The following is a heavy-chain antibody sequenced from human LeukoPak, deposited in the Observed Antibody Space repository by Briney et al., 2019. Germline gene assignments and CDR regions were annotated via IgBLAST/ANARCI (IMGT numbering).Heavy chain of an antibody. D-gene: IGHD3-22*01. CDR3: ARGHDSSGYYYVGDWFDP. J-gene: IGHJ5*02. V-gene: IGHV4-59*01. Sequence: SETLSLTCTVSGGSISSYDWSWIRQPPGKGLEWIGYIYYSGSTNYNPSLKSRVTISVDTSKNQFSLKLSSVTAADTAVYYCARGHDSSGYYYVGDWFDPWGQGTLVTVSS. CDR2: IYYSGST. CDR1: GGSISSYD.